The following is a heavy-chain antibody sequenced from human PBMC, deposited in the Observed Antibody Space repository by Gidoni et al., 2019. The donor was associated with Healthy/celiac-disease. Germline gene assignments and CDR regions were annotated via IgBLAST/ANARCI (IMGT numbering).Heavy chain of an antibody. J-gene: IGHJ6*02. CDR3: ATRGYSYGYRPYYYYGMDV. Sequence: QLQLQESGPGLVKTSETLSLTCTVSGGPISTSSYYWGWIRQPPGKGLEWIGSISYSGSTYYNPSLKSRVTISVDTSKNQFSLKLSSVTAADTAVYYCATRGYSYGYRPYYYYGMDVWGQGTTVTVSS. D-gene: IGHD5-18*01. CDR1: GGPISTSSYY. CDR2: ISYSGST. V-gene: IGHV4-39*01.